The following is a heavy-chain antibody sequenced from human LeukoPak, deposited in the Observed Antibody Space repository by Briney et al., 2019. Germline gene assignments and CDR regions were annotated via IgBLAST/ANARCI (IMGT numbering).Heavy chain of an antibody. J-gene: IGHJ4*02. D-gene: IGHD2-15*01. CDR3: AKDLGYCSGGSCPQLDY. CDR2: ISGSGDNT. V-gene: IGHV3-23*01. CDR1: GFTFSSYA. Sequence: GGSLRLSCAASGFTFSSYAMSWVRQAPGKGLEWVSGISGSGDNTYYADSVKGRFTISRDNSKNTLYVQVNSLGTEDTAVYYCAKDLGYCSGGSCPQLDYWGQGTLVTVSS.